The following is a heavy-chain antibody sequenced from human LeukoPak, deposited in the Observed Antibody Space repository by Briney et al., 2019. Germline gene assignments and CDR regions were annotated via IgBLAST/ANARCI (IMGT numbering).Heavy chain of an antibody. J-gene: IGHJ4*02. Sequence: PLASVKVSCKASGYTFTGYYMHWVRQAPGQGLEWMGWINPNSGGTNYAQKFQGWVTMTRDTSISTAYMELSRLRSDDTAVYYCAVEGYCSGGSCPLGYWGQGTLVTVPS. V-gene: IGHV1-2*04. CDR2: INPNSGGT. CDR3: AVEGYCSGGSCPLGY. D-gene: IGHD2-15*01. CDR1: GYTFTGYY.